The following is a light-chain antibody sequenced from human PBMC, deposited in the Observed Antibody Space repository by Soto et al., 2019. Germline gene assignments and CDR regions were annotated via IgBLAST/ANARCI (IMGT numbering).Light chain of an antibody. CDR2: DVS. V-gene: IGLV2-14*01. Sequence: QSALTQPASVSASPGQSITISCTGTSSDIGGYNSVSWHQQHPGRAPQLMIYDVSYRPSGISSRFSGSKSGNTASLTISGLQAEDEADYYCSSYTSTRVRVFGGGTKLTVL. CDR1: SSDIGGYNS. CDR3: SSYTSTRVRV. J-gene: IGLJ2*01.